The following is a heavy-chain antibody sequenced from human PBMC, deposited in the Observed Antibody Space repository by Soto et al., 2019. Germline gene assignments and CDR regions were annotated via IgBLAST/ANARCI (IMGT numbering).Heavy chain of an antibody. D-gene: IGHD3-22*01. J-gene: IGHJ4*02. V-gene: IGHV2-26*01. CDR2: IFSNDEK. Sequence: SGPTLVNPTEALTLTCTVAGFSLSNARMGVSWIRQPPGKALEWLAHIFSNDEKSYSTSLKSRLTISKDTSKSQVVLTMTNMDPVDTATYYCARRSEFDYYDSSGYSPYYFDYWGQGTLVTVSS. CDR3: ARRSEFDYYDSSGYSPYYFDY. CDR1: GFSLSNARMG.